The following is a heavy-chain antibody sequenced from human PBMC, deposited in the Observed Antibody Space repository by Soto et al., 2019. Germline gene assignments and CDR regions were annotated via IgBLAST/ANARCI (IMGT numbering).Heavy chain of an antibody. V-gene: IGHV4-30-4*01. Sequence: QVQLQESGPGLVKPSQTLSLTCTVSGGSISSGDYYWSWIRQPPGKGLEWIGYIYYSGSTYYNPSLKSRVTISVDTSKNQFSLKLSSVTAADTAVYYCAREVPPSMRFGELPAHFDYWGQGTLVTVSS. CDR2: IYYSGST. D-gene: IGHD3-10*01. J-gene: IGHJ4*02. CDR3: AREVPPSMRFGELPAHFDY. CDR1: GGSISSGDYY.